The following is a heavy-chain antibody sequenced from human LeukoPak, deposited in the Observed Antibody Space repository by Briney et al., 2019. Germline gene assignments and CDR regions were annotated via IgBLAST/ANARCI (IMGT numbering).Heavy chain of an antibody. V-gene: IGHV1-18*01. CDR1: GYSLNTYG. CDR3: ANVAKGRYFFYYMDV. J-gene: IGHJ6*03. CDR2: ISSYNRIT. Sequence: ASVKVSCKASGYSLNTYGVSWVRQAPGQGLQWIGWISSYNRITNYAQKFQGRVTVTTDTSTDTTYMELRSLRPDDTAVYYCANVAKGRYFFYYMDVWGKGTTVTVSS.